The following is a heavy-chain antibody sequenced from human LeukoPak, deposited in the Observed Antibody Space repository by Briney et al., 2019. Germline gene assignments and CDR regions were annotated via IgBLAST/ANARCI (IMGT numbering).Heavy chain of an antibody. CDR2: ITSGGAYI. CDR3: ARPIAAAAPYTY. CDR1: GFTFSRNA. J-gene: IGHJ4*02. Sequence: PGGSLRLSCAASGFTFSRNAMNWVRQAQGRGLQWVSSITSGGAYIYYTASVKGRFTISRDNAKKSVYLQMNGLRAEDTAIYYCARPIAAAAPYTYWGQGTLVTVSS. V-gene: IGHV3-21*01. D-gene: IGHD6-13*01.